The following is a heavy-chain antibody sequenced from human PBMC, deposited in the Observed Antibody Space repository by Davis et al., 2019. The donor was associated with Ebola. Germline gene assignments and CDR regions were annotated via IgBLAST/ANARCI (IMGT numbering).Heavy chain of an antibody. D-gene: IGHD3-10*01. J-gene: IGHJ4*02. Sequence: GESLKISCAASGFTFSSYSMNWVRQAPGKGLEWVSAISGSGGSTYYADSVKGRFTISRDNSKNSLYLQMNSLRTEDTALYYCAKGEGSHAPPTYWGQGTLVTVSS. CDR3: AKGEGSHAPPTY. CDR1: GFTFSSYS. CDR2: ISGSGGST. V-gene: IGHV3-23*01.